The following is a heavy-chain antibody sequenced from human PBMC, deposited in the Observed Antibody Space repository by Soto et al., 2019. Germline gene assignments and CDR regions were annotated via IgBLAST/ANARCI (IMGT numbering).Heavy chain of an antibody. CDR1: GFTFSNYA. CDR3: AKRRLSWYLGLDY. Sequence: EVQLLESGGGLVQPGGSLRLSCAASGFTFSNYAMTWVRQAPGKGLEWVSAINGDGGGNGGSTYYADSVKGRFTISRDNSRNTLYLHMNNLGVEDTAVHYCAKRRLSWYLGLDYWGQGALVTVSS. V-gene: IGHV3-23*01. J-gene: IGHJ4*02. D-gene: IGHD2-8*02. CDR2: INGDGGGNGGST.